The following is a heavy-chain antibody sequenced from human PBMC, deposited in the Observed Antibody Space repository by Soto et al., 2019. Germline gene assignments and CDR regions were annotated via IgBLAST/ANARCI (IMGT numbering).Heavy chain of an antibody. J-gene: IGHJ3*01. CDR3: ARRAITASTKRGAFDF. V-gene: IGHV3-23*01. CDR2: ISASAGST. CDR1: GFSFSNYV. D-gene: IGHD1-7*01. Sequence: EVQLLESGGALVQPGGSLRLSCSASGFSFSNYVMNWVRQAPGKGLEWVSSISASAGSTFYADSVKGRFTISRDNPKNTLYLQMNSLRPEDVAVYYCARRAITASTKRGAFDFWGQGTMVTVSS.